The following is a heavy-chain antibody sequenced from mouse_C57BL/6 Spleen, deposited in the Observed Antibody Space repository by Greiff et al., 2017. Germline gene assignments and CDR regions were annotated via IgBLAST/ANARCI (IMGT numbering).Heavy chain of an antibody. D-gene: IGHD1-1*01. CDR2: IDPEDGDT. CDR1: GFNIKDYY. J-gene: IGHJ3*01. V-gene: IGHV14-1*01. Sequence: DVQLQESGAELVRPGASVKLSCTASGFNIKDYYMHWVKQRPEQGLEWIGRIDPEDGDTEYAPKFQGKATMTADTSSNTAYLQLSSLTSEDTAVYYCTTDYGSSLAWFAYWGQGTLVTVSA. CDR3: TTDYGSSLAWFAY.